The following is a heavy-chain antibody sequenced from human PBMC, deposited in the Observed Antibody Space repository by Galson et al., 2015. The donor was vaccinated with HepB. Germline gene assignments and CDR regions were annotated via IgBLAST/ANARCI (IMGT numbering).Heavy chain of an antibody. CDR3: ARCNELEWLPIDY. V-gene: IGHV1-2*02. J-gene: IGHJ4*02. CDR1: GYTFTGYY. CDR2: INPNSGGT. D-gene: IGHD3-3*01. Sequence: SVKVSCKASGYTFTGYYMHWVRQAPGQGLEWMGWINPNSGGTNYAQKFQGRVTMTRDTSISTAYMELSRLRSDDTAVYYCARCNELEWLPIDYWGQGTLVTVSS.